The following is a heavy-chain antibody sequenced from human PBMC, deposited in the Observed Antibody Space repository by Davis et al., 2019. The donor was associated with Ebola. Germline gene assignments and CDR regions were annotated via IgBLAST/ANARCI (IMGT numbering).Heavy chain of an antibody. V-gene: IGHV3-48*03. J-gene: IGHJ4*02. Sequence: GESLKIPCAASGFTFRSYEMNWVRQAPGKGLEWVSYISSSGSTIYYADSVKGRFTISRDNAKNSLYLQMNSLRAEDTAVYYCGRDKGSITMIEDYWGQGTLVTVSS. CDR2: ISSSGSTI. CDR1: GFTFRSYE. D-gene: IGHD3-22*01. CDR3: GRDKGSITMIEDY.